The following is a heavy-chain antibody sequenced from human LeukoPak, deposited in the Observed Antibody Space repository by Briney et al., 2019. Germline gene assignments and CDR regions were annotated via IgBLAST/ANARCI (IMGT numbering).Heavy chain of an antibody. Sequence: GGSLRLSCAASRFTFSNYWMSWVRQAPGKGLEWVANIKPDGNEKNYVDSVRGRFTISRDNAKNSLYLQMDSLRAEDTAVYYCARDANRVGATGASDIWAKGQWSPSLQ. D-gene: IGHD1-26*01. J-gene: IGHJ3*02. CDR2: IKPDGNEK. CDR3: ARDANRVGATGASDI. V-gene: IGHV3-7*01. CDR1: RFTFSNYW.